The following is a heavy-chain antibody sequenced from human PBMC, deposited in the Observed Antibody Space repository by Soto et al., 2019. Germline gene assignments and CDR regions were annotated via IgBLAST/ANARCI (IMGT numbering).Heavy chain of an antibody. CDR2: IYHSGST. Sequence: SETLSLTCAVSGYSISTGSNWGWIRQPPGKGLEWIGSIYHSGSTKYNPSLESRVTISVDTSIDQFSLKLSSVTAADTAMYYCARTYSNYDNWFDPWGQGTLVTVSS. CDR1: GYSISTGSN. CDR3: ARTYSNYDNWFDP. V-gene: IGHV4-38-2*01. D-gene: IGHD4-4*01. J-gene: IGHJ5*02.